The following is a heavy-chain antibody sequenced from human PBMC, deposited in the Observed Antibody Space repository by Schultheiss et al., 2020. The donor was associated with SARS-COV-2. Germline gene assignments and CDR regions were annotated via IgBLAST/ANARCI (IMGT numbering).Heavy chain of an antibody. CDR2: IYYSGST. D-gene: IGHD5-18*01. Sequence: SETLSLTCTVSGGSIRSYYWSWIRQPPGKGLEWIGYIYYSGSTNYNPSLKSRVTISVDTSKNQFSLKLSSVTAADTAVYYCARGSRDTAMAAFGYWGQGTLVTVSS. CDR1: GGSIRSYY. CDR3: ARGSRDTAMAAFGY. J-gene: IGHJ4*02. V-gene: IGHV4-59*01.